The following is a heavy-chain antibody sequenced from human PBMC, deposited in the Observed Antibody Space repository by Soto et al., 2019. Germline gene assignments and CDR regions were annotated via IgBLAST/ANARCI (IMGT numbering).Heavy chain of an antibody. J-gene: IGHJ6*02. CDR3: ARGSYYDILTGYSYYYYGMDV. Sequence: QVQLVQSGAEVKKPGASVKVSCKASGYTFTSYDINWVRQATGQGLERMGWMNPNSGNTGYAQKFQGRVTMTRNTSISTAYMELSSLRSEDTAVYYCARGSYYDILTGYSYYYYGMDVWGQGTTVTVSS. D-gene: IGHD3-9*01. V-gene: IGHV1-8*01. CDR2: MNPNSGNT. CDR1: GYTFTSYD.